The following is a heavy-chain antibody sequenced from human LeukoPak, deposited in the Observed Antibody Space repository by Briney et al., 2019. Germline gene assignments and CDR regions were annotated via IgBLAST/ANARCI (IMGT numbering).Heavy chain of an antibody. V-gene: IGHV3-15*01. CDR1: GFTFSNAW. CDR3: ATFPYCGGDCYPFDY. D-gene: IGHD2-21*02. J-gene: IGHJ4*02. Sequence: GGSLRLSCAASGFTFSNAWMSWVRQAPGKGREWIGRIKSKTDGGTTEYAPPVEGRLTLSRHDSKNTLYLQMNSLKTEDTAVYYCATFPYCGGDCYPFDYWGQGTMVTVSS. CDR2: IKSKTDGGTT.